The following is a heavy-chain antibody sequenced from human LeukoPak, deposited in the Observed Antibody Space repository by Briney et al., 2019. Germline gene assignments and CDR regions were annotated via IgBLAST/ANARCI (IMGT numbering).Heavy chain of an antibody. V-gene: IGHV3-9*01. CDR2: ISWNSGSI. Sequence: PGGSLRLSCAASGFTFDDYAMHWVRQAPGKGLEWVSGISWNSGSIGYADSVKGRFTNSRDNAKNSLYLQMNSLRAEDTALYYCAKDIETGYDILTGFNFDYWGQGTLVTVSS. D-gene: IGHD3-9*01. CDR3: AKDIETGYDILTGFNFDY. J-gene: IGHJ4*02. CDR1: GFTFDDYA.